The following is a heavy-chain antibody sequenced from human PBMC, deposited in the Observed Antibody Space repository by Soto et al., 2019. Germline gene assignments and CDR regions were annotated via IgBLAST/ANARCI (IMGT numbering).Heavy chain of an antibody. CDR2: ISSYGADT. CDR1: GFTFNSYA. J-gene: IGHJ4*02. Sequence: GGSLRLSCSASGFTFNSYAMHWVRQAPGKGLEFVSAISSYGADTYYADSVKGRFAISRDNSKNTLYLQMSSLRAEDTALYYCVKEGYMRSDWYGQFDYWGQGALVTV. V-gene: IGHV3-64D*06. D-gene: IGHD6-19*01. CDR3: VKEGYMRSDWYGQFDY.